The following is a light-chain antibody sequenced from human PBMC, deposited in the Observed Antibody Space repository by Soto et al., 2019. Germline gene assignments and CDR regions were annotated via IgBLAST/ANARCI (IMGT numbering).Light chain of an antibody. CDR2: WSS. V-gene: IGKV4-1*01. J-gene: IGKJ4*01. CDR1: VSVLCRASQSDR. Sequence: DMLMTQSPDSLAVSLGERATMNCRGSVSVLCRASQSDRLALYWQQPGHAPGLSIYWSSTRESGVPERFRGSGSGTDFTLTISSLEAEDVAFYWCQQYFDVPLTFGGGTKVDIK. CDR3: QQYFDVPLT.